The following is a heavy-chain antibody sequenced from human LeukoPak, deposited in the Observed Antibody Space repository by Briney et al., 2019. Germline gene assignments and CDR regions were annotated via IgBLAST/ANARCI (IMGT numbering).Heavy chain of an antibody. Sequence: GSLRLSCPASGFTSSSYSMNWVRQAPGKGLEWVSSISSSSSYIYYADSVKGRFTISRDNAKNSLYLQMNSLRAEDTAVYYCARDPGSYGNAFDIWGQGTMVTVSS. J-gene: IGHJ3*02. CDR2: ISSSSSYI. CDR3: ARDPGSYGNAFDI. V-gene: IGHV3-21*01. CDR1: GFTSSSYS. D-gene: IGHD1-26*01.